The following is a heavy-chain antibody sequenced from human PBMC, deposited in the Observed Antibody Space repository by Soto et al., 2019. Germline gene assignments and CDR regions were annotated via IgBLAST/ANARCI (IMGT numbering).Heavy chain of an antibody. D-gene: IGHD5-12*01. Sequence: SETLSLTCAVYGGSFSGYYWSWIRQPPGKGLEWIGEINHSGSTNYNPSLKSRVTISVDTSKNQFSLKLSSVTAADTAVYYCARGPMATITGFDYWGQGTLVTVSS. CDR1: GGSFSGYY. J-gene: IGHJ4*02. CDR2: INHSGST. CDR3: ARGPMATITGFDY. V-gene: IGHV4-34*01.